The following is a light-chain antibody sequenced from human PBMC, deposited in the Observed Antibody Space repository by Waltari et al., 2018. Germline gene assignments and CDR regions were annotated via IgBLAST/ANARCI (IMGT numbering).Light chain of an antibody. V-gene: IGLV4-69*01. CDR3: QTGGHGTWV. J-gene: IGLJ3*02. CDR1: SGHSSNV. Sequence: QLVLTQSPSASASLGASVKLTCTLNSGHSSNVVAWIQQQPEKGPRYLMKVNRDGSHSKGDEIPDRFSGSSSGAERYLTISSVQSEDEADYYCQTGGHGTWVFGGGTKLTVL. CDR2: VNRDGSH.